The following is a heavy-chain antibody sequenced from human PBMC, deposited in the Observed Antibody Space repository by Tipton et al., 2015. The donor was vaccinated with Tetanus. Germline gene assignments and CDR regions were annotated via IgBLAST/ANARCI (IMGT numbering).Heavy chain of an antibody. Sequence: QSGAEVKKPGSSVKVSCKASGGTFTNYALSWVRQAPGQGLEWVGGITPIFGTTNSAPKFQGRVTITADESTNTAYMELSNLRSEDTAVYYCARLVRQWLVPEDYWGQGTLVTVSS. J-gene: IGHJ4*02. CDR2: ITPIFGTT. V-gene: IGHV1-69*01. D-gene: IGHD6-19*01. CDR1: GGTFTNYA. CDR3: ARLVRQWLVPEDY.